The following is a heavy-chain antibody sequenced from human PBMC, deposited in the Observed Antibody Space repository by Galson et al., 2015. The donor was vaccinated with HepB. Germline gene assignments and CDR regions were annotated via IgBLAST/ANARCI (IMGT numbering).Heavy chain of an antibody. Sequence: QSGAAVKKPGESLKISCKGSGYSFTNYWVGWVRQMPGKGLEWMGVIYPGDSDTRYSPSFQGQVTISADKSISTAYLQWSSLKAPDTAMYCCARGGPGVSYSFDYWRQGTLVTVSS. CDR2: IYPGDSDT. CDR1: GYSFTNYW. CDR3: ARGGPGVSYSFDY. V-gene: IGHV5-51*01. J-gene: IGHJ4*02. D-gene: IGHD2-8*01.